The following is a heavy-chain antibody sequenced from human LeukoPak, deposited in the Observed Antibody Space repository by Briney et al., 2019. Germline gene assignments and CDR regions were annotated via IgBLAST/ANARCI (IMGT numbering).Heavy chain of an antibody. CDR1: GGSLSSYY. CDR3: ARRSDSGSDDGEDYFDY. CDR2: IYTSGST. J-gene: IGHJ4*02. D-gene: IGHD1-26*01. Sequence: SETLSLTCTVSGGSLSSYYWSWIRQPPGKGLEWIGYIYTSGSTNYNPSLKSRVTISVDTSKNQFSLKLSSVTAADTAVYYCARRSDSGSDDGEDYFDYWGQGTLVTVSS. V-gene: IGHV4-4*09.